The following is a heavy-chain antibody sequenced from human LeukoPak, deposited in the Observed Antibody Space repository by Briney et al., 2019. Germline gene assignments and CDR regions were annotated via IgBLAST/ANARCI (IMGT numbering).Heavy chain of an antibody. CDR2: IYYSGST. Sequence: SGTLSLTCTVSGGSISSSSYYWGWIRQPPGKGLEWIGSIYYSGSTYYNPSLKSRVTISVDTSKNQFSLKLSSVTAADTAVYYCARLPWWGDYYGPRYFYFDYWGQGTLVTVSS. D-gene: IGHD3-10*01. CDR3: ARLPWWGDYYGPRYFYFDY. CDR1: GGSISSSSYY. V-gene: IGHV4-39*01. J-gene: IGHJ4*02.